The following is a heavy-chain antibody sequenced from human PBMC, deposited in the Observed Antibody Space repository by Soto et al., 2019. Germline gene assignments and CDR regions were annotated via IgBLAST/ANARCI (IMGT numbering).Heavy chain of an antibody. D-gene: IGHD6-19*01. J-gene: IGHJ4*02. CDR2: IYSGGST. CDR1: GLNVSSND. V-gene: IGHV3-66*01. Sequence: PGGSMRLSCAASGLNVSSNDMSWVSKKTGKGLEWVSVIYSGGSTYYADSVKGRFTISRDNSKNTLYLQMNSLRAEDTAVYYCARTRPRGVYSSGWYLAYWGQGTLVTVSS. CDR3: ARTRPRGVYSSGWYLAY.